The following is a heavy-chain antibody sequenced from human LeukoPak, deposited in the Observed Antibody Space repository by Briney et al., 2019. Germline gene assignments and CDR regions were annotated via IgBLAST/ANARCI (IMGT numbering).Heavy chain of an antibody. CDR2: ISYDGSNK. CDR1: GFTFSSYG. Sequence: PGRSLRLSCAASGFTFSSYGMHWVRQAPGKGLEWVAVISYDGSNKYYADSVKGRFTISRDNSKNTLYLQMNSLGAEDTAVYYCARDLGGAAHWIQLWLLHHDAFDIWGQGTMVTVSS. J-gene: IGHJ3*02. V-gene: IGHV3-30*03. CDR3: ARDLGGAAHWIQLWLLHHDAFDI. D-gene: IGHD5-18*01.